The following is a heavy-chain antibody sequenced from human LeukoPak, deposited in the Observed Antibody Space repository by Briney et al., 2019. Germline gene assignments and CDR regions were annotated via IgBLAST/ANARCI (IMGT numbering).Heavy chain of an antibody. V-gene: IGHV3-23*01. Sequence: WGSLRLSCAASGFTFSSHAMTWVRQAPGKGLEWVSGISGSDGSTYYADSVVGRFTISRDNSKSTLYLQMNSLRADDTAIYYCARDQYDFWSAYGFDYWGRGTLVTVSS. D-gene: IGHD3-3*01. CDR3: ARDQYDFWSAYGFDY. J-gene: IGHJ4*02. CDR1: GFTFSSHA. CDR2: ISGSDGST.